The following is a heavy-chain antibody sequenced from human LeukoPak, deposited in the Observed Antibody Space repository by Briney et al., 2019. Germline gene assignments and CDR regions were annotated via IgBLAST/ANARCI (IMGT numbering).Heavy chain of an antibody. V-gene: IGHV4-59*08. CDR1: GGSISNYY. CDR3: ARHEKSSGWYYDY. Sequence: SQTLSLTCTVSGGSISNYYWSWIRQPPGKGLDWIGYIYYSGSTNYNPSLKSRVTISVDTSKNQFSLKLSSVTAADTAVYYCARHEKSSGWYYDYWGQGTLVTVSS. J-gene: IGHJ4*02. D-gene: IGHD6-19*01. CDR2: IYYSGST.